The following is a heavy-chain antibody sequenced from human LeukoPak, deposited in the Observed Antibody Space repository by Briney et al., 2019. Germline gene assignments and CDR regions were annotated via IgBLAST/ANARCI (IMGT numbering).Heavy chain of an antibody. CDR1: GYSISSGYY. V-gene: IGHV4-38-2*02. D-gene: IGHD3-22*01. CDR2: IYHSGST. CDR3: ARVRDYYDSSGYQYYMDV. J-gene: IGHJ6*03. Sequence: SETLSLTCTVSGYSISSGYYWGWIRQPPGKGLEWIGSIYHSGSTYYNPSLKSRVTISVDTSKNQFSLKLSSVTAADTAVYYCARVRDYYDSSGYQYYMDVWGKGTTVTVSS.